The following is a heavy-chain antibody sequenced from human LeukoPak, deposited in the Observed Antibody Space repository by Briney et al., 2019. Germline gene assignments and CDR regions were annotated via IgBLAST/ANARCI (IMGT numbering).Heavy chain of an antibody. Sequence: GASVKVSCKASGYTFTGYYMHWVRQAPGQGLEWMGWINPNSGGTNYAQKFQGRVTMTRDTSISTAYMELSRLRSDDTAVYYCARGARTVTTEPDAFDIWGQGTMVTVSS. CDR1: GYTFTGYY. V-gene: IGHV1-2*02. J-gene: IGHJ3*02. CDR3: ARGARTVTTEPDAFDI. D-gene: IGHD4-17*01. CDR2: INPNSGGT.